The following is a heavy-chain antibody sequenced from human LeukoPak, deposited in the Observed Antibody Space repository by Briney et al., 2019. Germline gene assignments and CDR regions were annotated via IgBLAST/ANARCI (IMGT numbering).Heavy chain of an antibody. CDR2: ISSNSYTI. CDR3: ARDHPASGSFYDY. CDR1: GFAFDSYS. Sequence: GGSLRLSCEGSGFAFDSYSINWVRQAPGKGLGWVSYISSNSYTIYYADSVKGRSTISRDNAKNSLYLQMNSLRDEDTAVYYCARDHPASGSFYDYWGQGTLVTVSS. D-gene: IGHD3-10*01. J-gene: IGHJ4*02. V-gene: IGHV3-48*02.